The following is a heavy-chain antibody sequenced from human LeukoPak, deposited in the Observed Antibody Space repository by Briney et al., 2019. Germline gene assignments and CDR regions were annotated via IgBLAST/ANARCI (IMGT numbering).Heavy chain of an antibody. V-gene: IGHV4-39*07. Sequence: SETLSLTCTVSGVSISSSNSYWGWIRQPPGKGLEWIGSIYYSGNTYYNPSLKSRVTISVDTSKNQFSLKLSSVTAADTAVYYCARVRGGWFDPWGQGTLVTVSS. J-gene: IGHJ5*02. D-gene: IGHD3-10*01. CDR2: IYYSGNT. CDR1: GVSISSSNSY. CDR3: ARVRGGWFDP.